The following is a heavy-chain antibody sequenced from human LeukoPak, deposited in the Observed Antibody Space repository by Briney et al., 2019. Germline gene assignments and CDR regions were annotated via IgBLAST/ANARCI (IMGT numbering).Heavy chain of an antibody. CDR3: ARGPTYYYDSSGRRNVIPSSHYYYYGMDV. D-gene: IGHD3-22*01. Sequence: PGGSLRLSCAASGFTFSSYAMSWVRQAPGKGLEWVSVIYSGGSTYYADSVKGRFTISRHNSKNTLYLQMNSLRAEDTAVYYCARGPTYYYDSSGRRNVIPSSHYYYYGMDVWGQGTTVTVSS. V-gene: IGHV3-53*04. CDR2: IYSGGST. CDR1: GFTFSSYA. J-gene: IGHJ6*02.